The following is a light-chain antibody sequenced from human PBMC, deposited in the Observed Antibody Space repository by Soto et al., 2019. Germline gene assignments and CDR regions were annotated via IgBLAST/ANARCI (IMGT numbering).Light chain of an antibody. V-gene: IGKV3-20*01. J-gene: IGKJ2*01. CDR3: QQYSTLPHT. CDR2: CIS. Sequence: ENLLTQSPGPLSLSPGERATLSCRASQTVTNSFFVWYQQKPGQPPRLLIHCISSRATGIPDRFSGSGSGTDCTLTISRLEPEDFVVYYCQQYSTLPHTFGRGTKLEV. CDR1: QTVTNSF.